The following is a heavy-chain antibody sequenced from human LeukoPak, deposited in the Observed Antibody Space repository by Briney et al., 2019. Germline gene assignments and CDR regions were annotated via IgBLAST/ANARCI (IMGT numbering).Heavy chain of an antibody. Sequence: SETLSLTCAVYGGSFSGYYWSWIRQPPGKGLEWIGEINHSGSTNYNPSLKSRVTISVDTSKNQFSLKLSSVTAADTAVYYCARGGGRVVVIGYYYMDVWGEGTTVTVSS. CDR1: GGSFSGYY. D-gene: IGHD3-22*01. J-gene: IGHJ6*03. V-gene: IGHV4-34*01. CDR2: INHSGST. CDR3: ARGGGRVVVIGYYYMDV.